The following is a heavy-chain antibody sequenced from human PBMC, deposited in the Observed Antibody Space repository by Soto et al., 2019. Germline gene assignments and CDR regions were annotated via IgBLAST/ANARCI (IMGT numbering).Heavy chain of an antibody. J-gene: IGHJ6*03. CDR1: GFTFTSSA. D-gene: IGHD3-10*01. V-gene: IGHV1-58*02. Sequence: SVKVSCKASGFTFTSSAMQWVRLARGQRLEWIGWIVVGSGNTNYAQKFQERVTITRDMSTSTAYMELSSLRSEDTAVYYCTAGYGRGTYYYGSGSYYYYYMDVWGKGTTVTVSS. CDR3: TAGYGRGTYYYGSGSYYYYYMDV. CDR2: IVVGSGNT.